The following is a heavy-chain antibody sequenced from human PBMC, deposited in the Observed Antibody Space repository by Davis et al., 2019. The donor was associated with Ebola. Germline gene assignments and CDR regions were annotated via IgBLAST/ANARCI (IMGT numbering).Heavy chain of an antibody. CDR1: GGSFSGYY. J-gene: IGHJ4*02. Sequence: PGGSLRLSCAVYGGSFSGYYWSWIRQPPGKGLEWIGEINHSGSTNYNPSLKSRVTISVDTSKNQFSLKLSSVTAADTAVYYCARDEGVGATGEYYFDYWGQGTLVTVSS. D-gene: IGHD1-26*01. CDR2: INHSGST. CDR3: ARDEGVGATGEYYFDY. V-gene: IGHV4-34*01.